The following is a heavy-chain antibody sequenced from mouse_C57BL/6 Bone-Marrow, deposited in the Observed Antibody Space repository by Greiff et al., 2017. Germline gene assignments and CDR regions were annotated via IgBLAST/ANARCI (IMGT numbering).Heavy chain of an antibody. CDR1: GFTFSSYA. D-gene: IGHD1-1*01. J-gene: IGHJ2*01. V-gene: IGHV5-4*01. CDR3: ARDTNREYYFDY. Sequence: EVKLVESGGGLVKPGGSLKLSCAASGFTFSSYAMSWVRQTPEKRLEWVATISDGGSYTYYPDNVKGRFTISRDNAKNNLYLQMSHLKSEDTAMYYCARDTNREYYFDYWGQGTTLTVSS. CDR2: ISDGGSYT.